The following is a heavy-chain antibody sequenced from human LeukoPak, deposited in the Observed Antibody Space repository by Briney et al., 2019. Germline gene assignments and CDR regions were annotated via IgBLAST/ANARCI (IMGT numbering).Heavy chain of an antibody. Sequence: SETLSLTCTVSGGSISSYYWSWIRQPPGKGLEWIGYIYYSGSTNYNPSLKSRVTISVDTSKNQFSLELSSVTAADTAVYYCARDSRDGYVDYWGQGTLVTVSS. CDR1: GGSISSYY. CDR3: ARDSRDGYVDY. CDR2: IYYSGST. J-gene: IGHJ4*02. V-gene: IGHV4-59*01. D-gene: IGHD5-24*01.